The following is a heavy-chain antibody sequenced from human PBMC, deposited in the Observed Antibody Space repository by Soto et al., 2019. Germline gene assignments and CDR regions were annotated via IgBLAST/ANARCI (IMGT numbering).Heavy chain of an antibody. CDR2: IKQDGSEK. Sequence: PGGSLRLSCAASGFTFSSYWMSWVRQAPGKGLEWVANIKQDGSEKYYVDSVKGRFTISRDNAKNSLYLQMNSLRAEDTAVYYCAREVYDFWSGYSYYYYGMDVWGQGTTVTVSS. V-gene: IGHV3-7*01. CDR1: GFTFSSYW. CDR3: AREVYDFWSGYSYYYYGMDV. J-gene: IGHJ6*02. D-gene: IGHD3-3*01.